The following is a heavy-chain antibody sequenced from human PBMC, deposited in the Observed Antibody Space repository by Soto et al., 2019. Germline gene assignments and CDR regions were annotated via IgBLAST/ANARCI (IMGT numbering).Heavy chain of an antibody. V-gene: IGHV3-23*01. Sequence: EVQLLESGGGLVQPGGSLRLSCAASGFTFSSYAMSWVRQAPGKGLEWVSAISGSGGSTYYADSVKGRFTISKDNSKNTLYLQMNSLRDEDTAVYYCAKEVRFLEWLLGSAFDIWGQGTMVTVSS. J-gene: IGHJ3*02. CDR3: AKEVRFLEWLLGSAFDI. CDR1: GFTFSSYA. D-gene: IGHD3-3*01. CDR2: ISGSGGST.